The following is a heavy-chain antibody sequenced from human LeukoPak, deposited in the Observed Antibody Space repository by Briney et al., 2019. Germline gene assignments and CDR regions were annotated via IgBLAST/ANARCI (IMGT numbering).Heavy chain of an antibody. D-gene: IGHD6-19*01. CDR1: GGSISSSSYY. CDR3: ARQGSSQYSCGWLGWYFDL. J-gene: IGHJ2*01. Sequence: SETLSLTCTVAGGSISSSSYYWGWIRQPPGKGLEWIGSIYYSGSTYYNPSLKSRVTISVDTSKNQFSLKLSSVTAADTAVYYCARQGSSQYSCGWLGWYFDLWGRGTLVTVSS. V-gene: IGHV4-39*01. CDR2: IYYSGST.